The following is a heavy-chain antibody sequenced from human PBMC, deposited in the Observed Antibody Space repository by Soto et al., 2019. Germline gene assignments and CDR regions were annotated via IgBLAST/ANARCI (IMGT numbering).Heavy chain of an antibody. Sequence: SETLSLTCVVYGGSFSGYYWSWIRQSPGKGLEWIGGINHRGSTNYNPSLESRVTISVDTSKNQFSLKLPSVTAADTAMYYCARDGFCTSTTCRVGNRLDPWGQGTLVPVSS. CDR3: ARDGFCTSTTCRVGNRLDP. V-gene: IGHV4-34*01. D-gene: IGHD2-2*01. CDR2: INHRGST. CDR1: GGSFSGYY. J-gene: IGHJ5*02.